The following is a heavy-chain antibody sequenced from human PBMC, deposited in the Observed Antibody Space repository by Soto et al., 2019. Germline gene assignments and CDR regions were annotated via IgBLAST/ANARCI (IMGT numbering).Heavy chain of an antibody. V-gene: IGHV3-23*01. Sequence: GGSLRLSCAASGFTFSSYAMSWVRQAPGKGLEWVSAISGSGGSTYYADSVKGRFTISRDNSKNTLYLQMNSLRAEDTAVYYCAKHLSSLGGGTNWFDLWGQGTLVTVSS. CDR2: ISGSGGST. J-gene: IGHJ5*02. D-gene: IGHD1-7*01. CDR1: GFTFSSYA. CDR3: AKHLSSLGGGTNWFDL.